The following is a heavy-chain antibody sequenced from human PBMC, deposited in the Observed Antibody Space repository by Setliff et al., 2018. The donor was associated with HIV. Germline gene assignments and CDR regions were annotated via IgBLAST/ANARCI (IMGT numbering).Heavy chain of an antibody. CDR3: ARDDDKLFDY. Sequence: SETLSLTCSVSGAPVKTDSFSWSWLRQPAGKGLEWIGHIYSTGNTNYNSSLKSRVTMSIETSKNQFSLKLTSVTAADTAVYYCARDDDKLFDYWGQGALVTVSS. V-gene: IGHV4-61*09. D-gene: IGHD3-22*01. J-gene: IGHJ4*02. CDR2: IYSTGNT. CDR1: GAPVKTDSFS.